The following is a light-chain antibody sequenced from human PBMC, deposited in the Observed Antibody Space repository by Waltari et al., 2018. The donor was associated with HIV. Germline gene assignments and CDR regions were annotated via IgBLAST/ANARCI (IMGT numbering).Light chain of an antibody. CDR3: QQYFSLPPT. CDR1: RTVLYHSDNKNY. J-gene: IGKJ4*01. CDR2: VAA. V-gene: IGKV4-1*01. Sequence: DIVMTQSPDSLAVSLGETVSINCKSSRTVLYHSDNKNYLAWYQHKPGQAPRVLISVAATRASMVPSSIPALGVPERFSGSGSGTNFSLTISGLQEDDVAIYYWQQYFSLPPTFGGGTRVERK.